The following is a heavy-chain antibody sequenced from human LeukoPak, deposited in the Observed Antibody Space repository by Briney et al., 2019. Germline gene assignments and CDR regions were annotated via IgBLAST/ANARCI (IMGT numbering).Heavy chain of an antibody. J-gene: IGHJ3*02. CDR2: ISGGGGST. CDR3: AKDPTVTGAFDI. V-gene: IGHV3-23*01. CDR1: GFTFSSYA. D-gene: IGHD4-17*01. Sequence: GGSLRLSCAASGFTFSSYAMGRLRQAPGNALEWVSAISGGGGSTYYAASVKGRFTISRDNSKNTLYLQMNSLRAEDTAVYYCAKDPTVTGAFDIWGQGTMVTVSS.